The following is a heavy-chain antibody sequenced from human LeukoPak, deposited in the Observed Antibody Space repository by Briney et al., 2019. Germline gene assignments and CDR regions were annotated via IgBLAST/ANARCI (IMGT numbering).Heavy chain of an antibody. J-gene: IGHJ4*02. Sequence: SETLSLTCAVSGGSISTFYWSWIRQPAGKGLEWIGRIYTSGSTNYNPSLKSRVTMSIDTSKNQFSLKLSSVTAADTAVYYCASTIIAGIAATSLDYWGQGTLVTVSS. CDR3: ASTIIAGIAATSLDY. V-gene: IGHV4-4*07. CDR2: IYTSGST. D-gene: IGHD6-13*01. CDR1: GGSISTFY.